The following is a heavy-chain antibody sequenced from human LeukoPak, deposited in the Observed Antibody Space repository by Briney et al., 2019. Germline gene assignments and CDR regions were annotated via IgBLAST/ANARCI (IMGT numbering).Heavy chain of an antibody. CDR1: GFTFSGYA. D-gene: IGHD1-7*01. Sequence: PGGSLRLSCTPSGFTFSGYAMHWVRQAPGKGLGWVSSISSSSSFIYYADSVKGRFTISRDNAKNSLYLQMNSLRAEDTAVYYCARGRELSDFRGQGTLVTVSS. CDR3: ARGRELSDF. CDR2: ISSSSSFI. V-gene: IGHV3-21*01. J-gene: IGHJ4*02.